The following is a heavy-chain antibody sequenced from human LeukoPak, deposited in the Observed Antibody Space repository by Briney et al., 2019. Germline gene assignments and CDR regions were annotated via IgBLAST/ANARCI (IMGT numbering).Heavy chain of an antibody. J-gene: IGHJ5*02. CDR2: IYGSAST. CDR3: ARVPRNLQIIAAAGTMDNWFDP. Sequence: SETLSLTCTVSGGSISSCGYYWSWLPQHPGKGLVWNRYIYGSASTYYTPSRTIPVTISVDTYQNYFSLKLSSVPAPDTDLYYCARVPRNLQIIAAAGTMDNWFDPWGEGALVSVCS. V-gene: IGHV4-31*01. D-gene: IGHD6-13*01. CDR1: GGSISSCGYY.